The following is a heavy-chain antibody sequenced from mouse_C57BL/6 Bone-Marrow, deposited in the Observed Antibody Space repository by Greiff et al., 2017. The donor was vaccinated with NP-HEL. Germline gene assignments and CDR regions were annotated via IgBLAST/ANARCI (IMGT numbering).Heavy chain of an antibody. J-gene: IGHJ1*03. CDR3: TRDYGSPWYFDV. CDR2: IDPETGGT. CDR1: GYTFTDYE. V-gene: IGHV1-15*01. Sequence: QVQLKESGAELVRPGASVTLSCKASGYTFTDYEMHWVKQTPVHGLEWIGAIDPETGGTAYNQKFKGKAILTADKSSSTAYMELRSLTSEDSAVDYCTRDYGSPWYFDVWGTGTTVTVSS. D-gene: IGHD1-1*01.